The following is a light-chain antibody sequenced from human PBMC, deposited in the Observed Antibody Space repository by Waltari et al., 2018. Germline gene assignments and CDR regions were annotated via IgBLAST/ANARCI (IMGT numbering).Light chain of an antibody. CDR1: SSNVGTGSA. J-gene: IGLJ2*01. CDR2: DTT. Sequence: QSVLTQPPSVSGAPGQRVTMSCTGSSSNVGTGSAVNWYIQRPGSGPQLLIYDTTDRPVGVPDRFSGSRSGTSASLAITGLQAEDEADYYCQSYDRSLSGSVIFGGGTKLTVL. V-gene: IGLV1-40*01. CDR3: QSYDRSLSGSVI.